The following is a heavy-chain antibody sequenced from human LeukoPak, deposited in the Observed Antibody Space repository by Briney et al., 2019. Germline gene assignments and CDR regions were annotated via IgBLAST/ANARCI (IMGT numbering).Heavy chain of an antibody. CDR1: GGSISSTDYY. CDR3: ASPLTIYGDYGY. V-gene: IGHV4-39*01. D-gene: IGHD4-17*01. Sequence: SETLSLTCTVSGGSISSTDYYWGWIRQPPGKGLEWIGSIYHSGSTYYNPSLKSRVSMSVDTSKNQFSLQLRTLTAADTAVYYCASPLTIYGDYGYWGQGALATVSS. CDR2: IYHSGST. J-gene: IGHJ1*01.